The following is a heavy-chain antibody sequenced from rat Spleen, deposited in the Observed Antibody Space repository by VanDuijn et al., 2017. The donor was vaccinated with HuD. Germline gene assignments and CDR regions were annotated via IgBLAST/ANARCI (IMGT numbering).Heavy chain of an antibody. J-gene: IGHJ3*01. V-gene: IGHV5S13*01. CDR2: ISTGGGNT. D-gene: IGHD1-11*01. Sequence: EVQLVESGGGLVQPGRSLKLSCAASGFTFSNCGIHWIRQAPTKGLEWVASISTGGGNTYYRDSVKGRFTISRDNAKTTLYLQMDSLRSEDTATYYCARHGGLRNWFAYWGQGTLVTVSS. CDR3: ARHGGLRNWFAY. CDR1: GFTFSNCG.